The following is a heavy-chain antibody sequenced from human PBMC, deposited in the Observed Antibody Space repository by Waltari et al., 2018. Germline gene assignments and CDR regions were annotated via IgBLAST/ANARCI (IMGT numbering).Heavy chain of an antibody. Sequence: QVQLQESGPGLVKPSETLSLTCAVSGYSISSGYYWGWIRQPPGKGLEWIGSIYHSGSTYYNPSLKSRVTISVDTSKNQFSLKLSSVTAADTAVYYWARGDIVVVVADAFDIWGQGTMVTVSS. CDR1: GYSISSGYY. CDR3: ARGDIVVVVADAFDI. D-gene: IGHD2-15*01. J-gene: IGHJ3*02. V-gene: IGHV4-38-2*01. CDR2: IYHSGST.